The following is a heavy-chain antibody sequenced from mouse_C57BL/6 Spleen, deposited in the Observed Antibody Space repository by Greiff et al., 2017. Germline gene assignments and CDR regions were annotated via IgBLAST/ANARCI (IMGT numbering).Heavy chain of an antibody. J-gene: IGHJ1*03. V-gene: IGHV1-81*01. CDR2: IYPRSGNT. CDR3: ARPFITTEGYFDV. D-gene: IGHD1-1*01. Sequence: QVQLQQSGAELARPGASVKLSCKASGYTFTSYGISWVKQRPGQGLEWIGEIYPRSGNTYYNEKFKGKATLTADKSSSTAYMELRSLTSEDSAVYFCARPFITTEGYFDVWGTGTTVTVSS. CDR1: GYTFTSYG.